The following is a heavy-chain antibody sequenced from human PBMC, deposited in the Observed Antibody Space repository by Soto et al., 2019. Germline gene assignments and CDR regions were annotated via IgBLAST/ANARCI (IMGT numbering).Heavy chain of an antibody. CDR2: INHSGST. CDR1: GGSFSGYY. V-gene: IGHV4-34*01. Sequence: PSETLSLTCAVYGGSFSGYYWSWIRQPPGKGLEWIGEINHSGSTNYNPSLKSRVTISVDTSKNQFSLKLSSVTAADTAVYYCARGGPYYYDSSRIWFDPWGQGTLVPVSS. CDR3: ARGGPYYYDSSRIWFDP. D-gene: IGHD3-22*01. J-gene: IGHJ5*02.